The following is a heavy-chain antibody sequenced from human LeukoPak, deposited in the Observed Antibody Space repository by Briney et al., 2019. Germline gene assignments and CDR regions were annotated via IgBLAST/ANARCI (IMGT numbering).Heavy chain of an antibody. V-gene: IGHV3-74*01. CDR1: GFTFSSYW. J-gene: IGHJ4*02. Sequence: PGGSLRLSCAASGFTFSSYWIHWVRQAPGKGLVWVSRINIDGSSTSHADSVKGRFTISRDNAKNTLSLQMNSLTVEDTAVYYCVRATSQAFDYWGQGTLVNVSS. CDR2: INIDGSST. CDR3: VRATSQAFDY.